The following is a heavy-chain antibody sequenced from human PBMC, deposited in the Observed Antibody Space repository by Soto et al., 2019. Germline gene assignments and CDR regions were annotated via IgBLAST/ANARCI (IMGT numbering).Heavy chain of an antibody. CDR3: AKTESFNGYYNAFDC. Sequence: GGSLRLACAASGFSFAGYAVTWVRQAPGKGLEWVSAISGSGSSTYYADSVKGRFTISRDNSKNTLYLQMNSLRAGDAAVYYCAKTESFNGYYNAFDCWGQGTRVTVSS. V-gene: IGHV3-23*01. J-gene: IGHJ4*02. D-gene: IGHD3-9*01. CDR1: GFSFAGYA. CDR2: ISGSGSST.